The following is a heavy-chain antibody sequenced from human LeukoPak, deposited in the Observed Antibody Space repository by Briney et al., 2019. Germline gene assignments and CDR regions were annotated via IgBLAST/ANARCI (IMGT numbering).Heavy chain of an antibody. CDR2: IYYSGST. Sequence: SETLSLTCTVSGGSISSYYWSWTRQPPGKGLECIGCIYYSGSTNYNPSLQSRVTISVDTSKHQFSLKLSSVTAADTAVYYCAFFFSSRRRHTISIPGYYYYGMDVWGQGTTVTVS. D-gene: IGHD3-9*01. J-gene: IGHJ6*02. CDR1: GGSISSYY. CDR3: AFFFSSRRRHTISIPGYYYYGMDV. V-gene: IGHV4-59*08.